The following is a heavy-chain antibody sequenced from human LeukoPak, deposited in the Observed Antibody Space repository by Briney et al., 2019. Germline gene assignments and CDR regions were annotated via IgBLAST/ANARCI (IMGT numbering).Heavy chain of an antibody. CDR3: ARDRGLVVVVPAAISAFDY. CDR2: ISSSSSTI. Sequence: GGSLRLSCAASGFTFSSYSMNWVRQAPGKGLEWVSYISSSSSTIYYADFVKGRFTISRDNAKNSLYLQMNSLRAEDTAVYYCARDRGLVVVVPAAISAFDYWGQGTLVTVSS. CDR1: GFTFSSYS. V-gene: IGHV3-48*01. J-gene: IGHJ4*02. D-gene: IGHD2-2*02.